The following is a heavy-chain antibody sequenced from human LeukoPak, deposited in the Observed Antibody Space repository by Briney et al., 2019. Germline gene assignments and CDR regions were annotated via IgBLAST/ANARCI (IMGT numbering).Heavy chain of an antibody. CDR1: GFTFSSYG. CDR2: ISYDGSNK. J-gene: IGHJ5*02. D-gene: IGHD4-17*01. CDR3: AKDRRYGDYGDWFDP. Sequence: QPGGSLRLSCAASGFTFSSYGMHWVRQAPGKGLEWVAVISYDGSNKYYADSVKGRFTISRDNPKNTLYLQMNSLRAEDTAVYYCAKDRRYGDYGDWFDPWGQGTLVTVSS. V-gene: IGHV3-30*18.